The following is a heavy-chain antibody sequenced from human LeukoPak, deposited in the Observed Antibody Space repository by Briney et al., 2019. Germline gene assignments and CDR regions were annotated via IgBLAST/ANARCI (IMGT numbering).Heavy chain of an antibody. Sequence: GGSLRLSCAASGFTFSAYWMSWVRQAPGKGLEWVANIKPDGNEKYYVDSVKGRFIISRDNAKDSVYLQMSSLRAEDTAVYYCTSTAVAGPGFYWGQGTLVIVSS. V-gene: IGHV3-7*01. CDR2: IKPDGNEK. D-gene: IGHD6-19*01. J-gene: IGHJ4*02. CDR3: TSTAVAGPGFY. CDR1: GFTFSAYW.